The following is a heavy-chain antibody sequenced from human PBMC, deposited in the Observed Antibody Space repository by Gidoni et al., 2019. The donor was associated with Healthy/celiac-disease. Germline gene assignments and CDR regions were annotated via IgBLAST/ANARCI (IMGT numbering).Heavy chain of an antibody. D-gene: IGHD2-21*02. Sequence: QVQLVESGGGLVKPGGSLRLSCSASGFTFSDYYMIWIRQAPGKRLEWVSYMSSSSSYTNYADSVKGRFTISRDNAKNSLYLQMNSLRAEDTAVYYCARTCGGDCSPDYWGQGTLVTVSS. J-gene: IGHJ4*02. CDR3: ARTCGGDCSPDY. CDR1: GFTFSDYY. V-gene: IGHV3-11*05. CDR2: MSSSSSYT.